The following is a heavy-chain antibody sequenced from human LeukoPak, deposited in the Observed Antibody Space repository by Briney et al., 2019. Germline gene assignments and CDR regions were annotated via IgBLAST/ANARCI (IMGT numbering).Heavy chain of an antibody. V-gene: IGHV5-51*01. CDR2: IYPGDSDT. D-gene: IGHD1-20*01. Sequence: GESLKISCKGSGYSFTSYWIGWVRQMPGKGLEWMGIIYPGDSDTRYSPSFQGQVTISADKSISTAYLQWSGLKASDTAMYYCARHNQGWYNWNGYYYYYMDVWGKGTTVTVSS. J-gene: IGHJ6*03. CDR3: ARHNQGWYNWNGYYYYYMDV. CDR1: GYSFTSYW.